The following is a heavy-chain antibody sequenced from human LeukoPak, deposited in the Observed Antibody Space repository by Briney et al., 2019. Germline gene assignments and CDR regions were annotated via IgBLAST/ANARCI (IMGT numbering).Heavy chain of an antibody. J-gene: IGHJ4*02. CDR1: GFTFSSYW. CDR3: ARSFVEMATIISEDFDY. CDR2: IKQDGSEK. V-gene: IGHV3-7*01. Sequence: GGSLRLSCAASGFTFSSYWMSWVRQAPGKGLEWVANIKQDGSEKYYVDSVKGRFTISRDNAKNSLYLQMNSLRAEDTAVYYCARSFVEMATIISEDFDYWGQGTLVTVSS. D-gene: IGHD5-24*01.